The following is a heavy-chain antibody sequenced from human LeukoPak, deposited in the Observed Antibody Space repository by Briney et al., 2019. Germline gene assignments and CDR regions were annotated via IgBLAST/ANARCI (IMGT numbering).Heavy chain of an antibody. Sequence: PSETLSLTCTVSGGSISSSSYYWGWIRQPPGKGLEWIGSIYYSGTTYYNPSLKSRVTISVDTSKNQFSLKVSSVTAADTAVYYCARDLRWLPNYYYYGMDVWGQGTTVTVSS. CDR3: ARDLRWLPNYYYYGMDV. D-gene: IGHD4-23*01. J-gene: IGHJ6*02. CDR1: GGSISSSSYY. V-gene: IGHV4-39*07. CDR2: IYYSGTT.